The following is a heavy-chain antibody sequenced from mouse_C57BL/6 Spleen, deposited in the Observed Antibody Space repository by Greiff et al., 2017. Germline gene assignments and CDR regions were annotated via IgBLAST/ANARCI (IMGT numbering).Heavy chain of an antibody. CDR2: IDPEDGDT. V-gene: IGHV14-1*01. Sequence: EVQLQQSGAELVRPGASVKLSCTASGFNIKDYYMHWVKQRPDQGLEWIGRIDPEDGDTEYAPKFQGKATMTADTSSNTAYLQLSSLTSEDTAVYYCTLYDYDGNWDDAMDYWGQGTSVTVSS. CDR3: TLYDYDGNWDDAMDY. D-gene: IGHD2-4*01. J-gene: IGHJ4*01. CDR1: GFNIKDYY.